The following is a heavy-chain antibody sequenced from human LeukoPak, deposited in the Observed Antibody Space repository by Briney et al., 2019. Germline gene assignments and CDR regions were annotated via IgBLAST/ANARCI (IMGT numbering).Heavy chain of an antibody. J-gene: IGHJ4*02. CDR2: IYHSGST. V-gene: IGHV4-4*02. D-gene: IGHD3-10*01. CDR3: ARGVRGVIGGTYYFDY. CDR1: GGSISSSNW. Sequence: PSGTLSLTCAVSGGSISSSNWWSWVRQPPGRRLEWIGEIYHSGSTNYNPSLKSRVTISVDQSKNQFSLKLSSVTAADTAVYYCARGVRGVIGGTYYFDYWGQGTLVTVSS.